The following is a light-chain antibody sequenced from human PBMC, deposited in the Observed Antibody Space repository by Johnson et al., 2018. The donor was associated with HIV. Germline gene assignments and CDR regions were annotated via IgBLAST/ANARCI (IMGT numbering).Light chain of an antibody. CDR2: KDS. CDR1: ALPKKY. CDR3: GTWDSSLRTAF. J-gene: IGLJ1*01. V-gene: IGLV3-16*01. Sequence: VLTQPPSVSVSLGQMARITCSGEALPKKYAYWYQQKPGQFPVLVIYKDSERPSGIPERFSGSSSGTIVTLTISGVQAEDEADYYCGTWDSSLRTAFFGTGTKVTVL.